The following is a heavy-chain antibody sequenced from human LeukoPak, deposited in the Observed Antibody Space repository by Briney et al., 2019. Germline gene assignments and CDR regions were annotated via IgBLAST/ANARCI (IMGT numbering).Heavy chain of an antibody. CDR3: ARDRWELRLLFDY. J-gene: IGHJ4*02. CDR2: ISSSGSPI. D-gene: IGHD2-15*01. V-gene: IGHV3-11*04. CDR1: GFTFSDHY. Sequence: PGGSLRLSCAASGFTFSDHYMSWIRQAPGKGLELVSYISSSGSPIYYADSVKGRFTVSRDNAKKSLCLQMNNLRAEDTAVYFCARDRWELRLLFDYWGQGSLVTVSS.